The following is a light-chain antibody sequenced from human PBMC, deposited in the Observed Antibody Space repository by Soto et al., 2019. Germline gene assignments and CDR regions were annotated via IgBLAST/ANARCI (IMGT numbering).Light chain of an antibody. CDR2: KAS. J-gene: IGKJ4*01. CDR1: QSISSW. V-gene: IGKV1-5*03. CDR3: QQYNSYPS. Sequence: DIQMTQSPSTLSASVGDRVTITCLARQSISSWLAWYQQKPGKAPNLLIYKASSLESGVPSRLSGSGSGTEFTLTISSLQPDDFATYYCQQYNSYPSFGGGTQVEIK.